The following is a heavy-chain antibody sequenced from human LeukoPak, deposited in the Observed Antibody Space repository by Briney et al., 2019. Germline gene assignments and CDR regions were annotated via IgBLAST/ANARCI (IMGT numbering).Heavy chain of an antibody. D-gene: IGHD3-10*01. V-gene: IGHV3-15*01. CDR1: GFTFSNAW. Sequence: GGSLRLSCAASGFTFSNAWMSWVRQAPGKGLEWVGRIKSKTDGGTTDYAAPVKGRFTISRDDSKNTLYLQMNSLKTEDTAVYYCTTDIPGSGSYPYYWGQGTLVTVSS. CDR2: IKSKTDGGTT. CDR3: TTDIPGSGSYPYY. J-gene: IGHJ4*02.